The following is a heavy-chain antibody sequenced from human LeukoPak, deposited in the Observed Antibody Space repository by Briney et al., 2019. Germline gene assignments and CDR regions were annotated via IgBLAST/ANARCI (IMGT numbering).Heavy chain of an antibody. J-gene: IGHJ4*02. V-gene: IGHV4-61*02. CDR2: IYTSGST. CDR3: ARHKPAAIRRYFDY. Sequence: SQTLSLTCTVSGGSISSGSYYWSWIRQPAGKGLEWIGRIYTSGSTNYNPSLKSRVTISVDTSKNQFSLKLSSVTAADTAVYYCARHKPAAIRRYFDYWGQGTLVTVSS. CDR1: GGSISSGSYY. D-gene: IGHD2-2*02.